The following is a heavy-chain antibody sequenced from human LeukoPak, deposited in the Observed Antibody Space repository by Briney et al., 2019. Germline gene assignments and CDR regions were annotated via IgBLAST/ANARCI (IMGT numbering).Heavy chain of an antibody. CDR1: GYTFTSYD. J-gene: IGHJ5*02. CDR2: MNPNSGNT. D-gene: IGHD3-22*01. Sequence: GASVKVSCKASGYTFTSYDINWVRQATGQGLEWMGWMNPNSGNTGYAQKFQGRVIITRNTSISTAYMELSSLRSDDTAVYYCARLVISHNWFDPWGQGTLVTVSS. V-gene: IGHV1-8*03. CDR3: ARLVISHNWFDP.